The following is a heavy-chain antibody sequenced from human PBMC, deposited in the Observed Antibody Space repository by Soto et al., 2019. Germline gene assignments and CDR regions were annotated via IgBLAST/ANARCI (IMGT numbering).Heavy chain of an antibody. J-gene: IGHJ2*01. CDR2: IIPILGIA. Sequence: QVQLVQSGAEVKKPGSSVKVSCKASGGTFSSYTISWVRQAPGQGLEWMGRIIPILGIANYAQKSQGRVTITADKSTSTAYMELSSLRSEDTAVYYCAREGYCSSTSCGYFDLWGRGTLVTVSS. V-gene: IGHV1-69*02. D-gene: IGHD2-2*01. CDR3: AREGYCSSTSCGYFDL. CDR1: GGTFSSYT.